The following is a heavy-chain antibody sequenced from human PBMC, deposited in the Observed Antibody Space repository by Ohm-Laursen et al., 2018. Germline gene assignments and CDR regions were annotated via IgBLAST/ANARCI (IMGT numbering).Heavy chain of an antibody. V-gene: IGHV3-30*18. CDR2: ISYDGSNK. CDR1: GFTFSCYG. CDR3: AKVPPGGSNYFDY. J-gene: IGHJ4*02. Sequence: SLRLSCAASGFTFSCYGMHWVRQAPGKGLEWVAVISYDGSNKYYADSVKGRFTISRDNSKNTLYLQMNSLRAEDTAVYYCAKVPPGGSNYFDYWGQGTLVTVSS.